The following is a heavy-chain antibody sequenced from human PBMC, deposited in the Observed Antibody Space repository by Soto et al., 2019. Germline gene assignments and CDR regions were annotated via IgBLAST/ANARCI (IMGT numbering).Heavy chain of an antibody. CDR1: GYTFTSYG. V-gene: IGHV1-18*01. J-gene: IGHJ6*02. Sequence: ASVKVSCKASGYTFTSYGISWVRQAPGQGLEWMGWISAYNGNTNYAQKLQGRVTMTTDTSTSTAYMELRSLRSDDTAVYCCARDPGNSGDLSYYYYYGMDVWGQGTTVTSP. CDR2: ISAYNGNT. CDR3: ARDPGNSGDLSYYYYYGMDV. D-gene: IGHD1-26*01.